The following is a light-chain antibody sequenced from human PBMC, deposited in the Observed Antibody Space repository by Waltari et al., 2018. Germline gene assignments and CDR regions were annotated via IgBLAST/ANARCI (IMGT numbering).Light chain of an antibody. V-gene: IGKV4-1*01. CDR1: QSLLSSSNNKNY. Sequence: DIVMTQSPDSLAVSLGERATINCKSSQSLLSSSNNKNYLAWYQQRPWQPPKLLMFWASARESGVPDRFSGSGSGADFTLTIGGLQAEDVAVYYCQQYYGAPLTFGGGTKVEIK. CDR3: QQYYGAPLT. CDR2: WAS. J-gene: IGKJ4*01.